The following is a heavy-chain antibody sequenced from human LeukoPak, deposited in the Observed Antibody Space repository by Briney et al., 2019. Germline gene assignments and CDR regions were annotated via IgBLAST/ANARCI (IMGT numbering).Heavy chain of an antibody. J-gene: IGHJ4*02. CDR2: IYYSGST. V-gene: IGHV4-31*03. D-gene: IGHD6-13*01. CDR1: GGSISGGGYY. CDR3: ARAGQQLVRFDY. Sequence: SETLSLTCTVSGGSISGGGYYWSWIRQHPGKGLEWIGYIYYSGSTYYNPSLKSRVTISVDTSKNQFSLKLSSVTAADTAVYYCARAGQQLVRFDYWGQGTLVTVSS.